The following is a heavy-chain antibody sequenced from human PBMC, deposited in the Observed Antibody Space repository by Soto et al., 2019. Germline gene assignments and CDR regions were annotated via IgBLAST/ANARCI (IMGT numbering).Heavy chain of an antibody. Sequence: ASVKVSCKASGYTFTGYYMHWVRQAPGQGLEWMGWINPNSGGTNYAQKFQGWVTMTRDTSISTAYMEPSRLRSDDTAVYYCARGKDRTPYMDVWGKGTTVTVSS. CDR2: INPNSGGT. CDR1: GYTFTGYY. J-gene: IGHJ6*03. V-gene: IGHV1-2*04. CDR3: ARGKDRTPYMDV.